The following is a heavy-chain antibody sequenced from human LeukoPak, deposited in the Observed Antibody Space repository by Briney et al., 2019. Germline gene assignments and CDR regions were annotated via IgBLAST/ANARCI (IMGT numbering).Heavy chain of an antibody. Sequence: GASVKVSCKASGYTFTGYYMHWVRQAPGQGLEWMGRINPNSGGTNYAQKFQGRVTMTRDTSISTAYMELSRLRSDDTAVYYCARDTRGDYSNYYFDYWGQGTLVTVSS. V-gene: IGHV1-2*06. CDR1: GYTFTGYY. J-gene: IGHJ4*02. D-gene: IGHD4-11*01. CDR2: INPNSGGT. CDR3: ARDTRGDYSNYYFDY.